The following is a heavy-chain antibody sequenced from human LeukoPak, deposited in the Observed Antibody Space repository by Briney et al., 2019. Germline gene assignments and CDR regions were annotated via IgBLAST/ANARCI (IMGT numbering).Heavy chain of an antibody. V-gene: IGHV4-59*01. Sequence: SETLSLTCTVSGGSISSYYWSWIRQPPGKGLEWIGYIYYSGSTNYNPSLKSRVTISVDTSKNQFSLKLSSVTAADTAVYYCAREIGSYYEDAFDIWGQGTMVTVSS. D-gene: IGHD1-26*01. J-gene: IGHJ3*02. CDR2: IYYSGST. CDR3: AREIGSYYEDAFDI. CDR1: GGSISSYY.